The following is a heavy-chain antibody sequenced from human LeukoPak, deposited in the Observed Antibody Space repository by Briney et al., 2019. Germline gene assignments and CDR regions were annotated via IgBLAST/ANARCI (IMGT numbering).Heavy chain of an antibody. CDR2: INQDGREK. J-gene: IGHJ4*02. D-gene: IGHD3-9*01. Sequence: GWSLRLSCAASGLTFIKYWLSEVRQAPARGVAGVANINQDGREKYYVDSVKGRFTISRDNAKNSLYLQMNSLRAEDKAVYYCARDYHEILSGYRSGYWGQGTLVTISA. V-gene: IGHV3-7*01. CDR1: GLTFIKYW. CDR3: ARDYHEILSGYRSGY.